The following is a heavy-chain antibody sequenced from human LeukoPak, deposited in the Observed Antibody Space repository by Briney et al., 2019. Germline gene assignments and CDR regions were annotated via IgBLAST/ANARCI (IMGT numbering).Heavy chain of an antibody. J-gene: IGHJ6*03. Sequence: ASVKVSCKASGYTFTSYGISWVRQAPGQGLEWMGWISAYNGNTNYAQKLQGRVTMTTDTSTSTAYMELRSLRSDDTAVYYCARGPLPPDTATKRARYYYMDVWGKGTTVTVSS. D-gene: IGHD5-18*01. CDR1: GYTFTSYG. V-gene: IGHV1-18*01. CDR2: ISAYNGNT. CDR3: ARGPLPPDTATKRARYYYMDV.